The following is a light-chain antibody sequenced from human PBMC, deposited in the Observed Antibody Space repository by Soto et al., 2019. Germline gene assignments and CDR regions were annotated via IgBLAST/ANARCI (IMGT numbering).Light chain of an antibody. J-gene: IGKJ1*01. CDR1: QSVSSN. Sequence: EIVMTQSPATLSVSPGERATLSCRASQSVSSNLAWYQQKPGQAPRLLIYDASTRATGIPARFSGSGSGTESALTISTRQSEDFAVYYCHQYNNWPPSTFGQGTKVEIK. V-gene: IGKV3-15*01. CDR3: HQYNNWPPST. CDR2: DAS.